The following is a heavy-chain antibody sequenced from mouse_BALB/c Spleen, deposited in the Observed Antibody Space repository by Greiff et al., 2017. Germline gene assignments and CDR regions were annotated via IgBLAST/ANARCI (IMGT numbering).Heavy chain of an antibody. CDR2: INPGSSTI. CDR3: ARLAGTNAMDY. Sequence: EVKLQESGGGLVQPGGSLNLSCAASGFDFSRYWMSWARQAPGKGQEWIGEINPGSSTINYTPSLKDKFIISRDNAKNTLYLQMSKVRSEDTALYYCARLAGTNAMDYWGQGTSVTVSS. V-gene: IGHV4-2*02. CDR1: GFDFSRYW. J-gene: IGHJ4*01. D-gene: IGHD4-1*01.